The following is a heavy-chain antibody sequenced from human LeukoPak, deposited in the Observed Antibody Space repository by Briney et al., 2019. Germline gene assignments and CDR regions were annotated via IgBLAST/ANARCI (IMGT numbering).Heavy chain of an antibody. Sequence: GGSLRLSCAASGFTFSSYSMNWVRQAPGKGLEWVSSISSSSSYIYYADSVKGRFTISRDNAKNTLYLQMNSLRAEDTAVYYCARDPFLLPGYYFDYWGQGTLVTVSS. CDR2: ISSSSSYI. CDR3: ARDPFLLPGYYFDY. J-gene: IGHJ4*02. V-gene: IGHV3-21*01. D-gene: IGHD3-22*01. CDR1: GFTFSSYS.